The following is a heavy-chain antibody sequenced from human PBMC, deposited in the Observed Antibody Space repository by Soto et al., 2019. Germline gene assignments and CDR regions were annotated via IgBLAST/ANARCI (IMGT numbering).Heavy chain of an antibody. Sequence: QTLSLTCAISGDSVSSNSAAWNWIRQSPSRGLEWLGRTYYRSKWYNDYAVSVKSRITINPDTSKNQFSLQLNSVTPEDTAVYYCARFHPESLLAEYYFDFWGQGTLVTVSS. CDR1: GDSVSSNSAA. D-gene: IGHD3-3*02. J-gene: IGHJ4*02. CDR3: ARFHPESLLAEYYFDF. V-gene: IGHV6-1*01. CDR2: TYYRSKWYN.